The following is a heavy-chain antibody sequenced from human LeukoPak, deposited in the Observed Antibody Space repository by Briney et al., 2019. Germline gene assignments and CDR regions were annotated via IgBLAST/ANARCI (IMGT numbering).Heavy chain of an antibody. CDR1: SGSMTDSC. CDR3: TREGYDRSGYFLDF. V-gene: IGHV4-59*12. D-gene: IGHD3-22*01. CDR2: IYPSGRI. J-gene: IGHJ4*02. Sequence: PSETLSLTCSVSSGSMTDSCWSWFRQAPGKGFEWLGFIYPSGRIEYSPSLRSRVSFSVVTSRMKATVRLRSVTASDTAVYYCTREGYDRSGYFLDFWGQGILVTVSS.